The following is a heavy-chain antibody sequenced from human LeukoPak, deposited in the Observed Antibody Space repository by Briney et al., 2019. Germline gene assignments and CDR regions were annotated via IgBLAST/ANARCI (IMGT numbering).Heavy chain of an antibody. CDR1: GFIFSDYW. CDR2: IRQDGSEI. J-gene: IGHJ4*02. CDR3: ARDPYFYRFGTYYQNANYFDN. D-gene: IGHD3-10*01. Sequence: QAGGSLRLSCATSGFIFSDYWMSWVRQGPGKALEWVANIRQDGSEIYYVDSVRGRFTISRDNAKNSMYLQMNSLRAEDTAVYYCARDPYFYRFGTYYQNANYFDNWGQGTLVTVSS. V-gene: IGHV3-7*01.